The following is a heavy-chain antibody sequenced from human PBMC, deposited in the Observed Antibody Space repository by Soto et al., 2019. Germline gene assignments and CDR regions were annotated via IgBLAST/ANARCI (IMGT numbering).Heavy chain of an antibody. CDR2: VTANGGST. Sequence: SGGSLRLSCAATGVTFSVYAMTWVRQAPGKGLEWVSAVTANGGSTYSADSVKGRFTISRDNSKNTLFLQMNSLRAEDTAVYYCASLGVGDWANYYYYYGMDVWGQGTTVTVSS. J-gene: IGHJ6*02. CDR1: GVTFSVYA. D-gene: IGHD2-21*02. V-gene: IGHV3-23*01. CDR3: ASLGVGDWANYYYYYGMDV.